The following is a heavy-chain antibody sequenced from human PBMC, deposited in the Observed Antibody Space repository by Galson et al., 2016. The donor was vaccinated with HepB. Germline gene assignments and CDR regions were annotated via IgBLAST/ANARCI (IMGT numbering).Heavy chain of an antibody. Sequence: SETLSLTCAVYGGSLSSYYWTWIRQPPGKGLEWIGEIHHSGSTLYNPSLKSRVTISVDTSKNQYSLNLNSVTAADTAVYYCARPRSGPVSGNYYIDVWGQGTTVTVSS. V-gene: IGHV4-34*01. CDR1: GGSLSSYY. CDR3: ARPRSGPVSGNYYIDV. CDR2: IHHSGST. D-gene: IGHD6-19*01. J-gene: IGHJ6*02.